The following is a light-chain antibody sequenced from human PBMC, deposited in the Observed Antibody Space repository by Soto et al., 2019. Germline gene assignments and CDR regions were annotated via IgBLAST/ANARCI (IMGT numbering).Light chain of an antibody. CDR3: AAWDGSLNNVL. V-gene: IGLV1-44*01. CDR1: GSSIGTNT. J-gene: IGLJ2*01. CDR2: GNN. Sequence: CGLAQRRDAAGPPGETVTISSSGSGSSIGTNTVNWYRQLPGTAPKLLIYGNNQRPSGVPDRFSGSKSGTSASLAISGLQSEDEAEYYCAAWDGSLNNVLFGGGTKVTVL.